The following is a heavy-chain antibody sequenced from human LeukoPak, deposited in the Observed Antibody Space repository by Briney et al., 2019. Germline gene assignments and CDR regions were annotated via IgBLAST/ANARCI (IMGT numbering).Heavy chain of an antibody. J-gene: IGHJ4*02. D-gene: IGHD6-19*01. CDR2: IDPSDSYT. V-gene: IGHV5-10-1*01. CDR3: ARLEIYSSGRYVY. Sequence: GESLKISCKGSGYRFTSYWIAWVRQMPGKGLEWMGRIDPSDSYTNYNPSFQGHVSISADRSISTAYLQWSSLKASDTAMYFCARLEIYSSGRYVYWGQGTLVTVSS. CDR1: GYRFTSYW.